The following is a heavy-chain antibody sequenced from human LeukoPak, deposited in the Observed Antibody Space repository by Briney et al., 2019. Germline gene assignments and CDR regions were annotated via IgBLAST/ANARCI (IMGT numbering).Heavy chain of an antibody. CDR2: IRYDGSNK. Sequence: GGSLRLSCAASGFTFSSYGMHWVRQAPGKGLEWVAFIRYDGSNKYYADSVKGRFTISRDNSKNTLYLQMNSLRAEDTAVYYCAKSRGYSYGLYYFDYWGQGTLVTVSS. V-gene: IGHV3-30*02. J-gene: IGHJ4*02. D-gene: IGHD5-18*01. CDR3: AKSRGYSYGLYYFDY. CDR1: GFTFSSYG.